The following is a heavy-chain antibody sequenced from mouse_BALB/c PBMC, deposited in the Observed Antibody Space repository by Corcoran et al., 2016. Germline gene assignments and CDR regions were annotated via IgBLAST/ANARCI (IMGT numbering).Heavy chain of an antibody. J-gene: IGHJ4*01. CDR2: TNTYTGEP. V-gene: IGHV9-3-1*01. Sequence: QIQLVQSGPELKKPGETVKISCKASGYTFTNYGMNWVMQAPGKGLKWMGWTNTYTGEPTYADDFKGRFAFSLETSASTAYLQINNLKNEDTATYFCTREPYAMDYWGQGTSVTVS. CDR1: GYTFTNYG. CDR3: TREPYAMDY. D-gene: IGHD6-1*01.